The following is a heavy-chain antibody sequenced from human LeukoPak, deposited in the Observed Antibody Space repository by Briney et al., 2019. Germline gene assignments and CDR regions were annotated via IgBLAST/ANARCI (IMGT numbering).Heavy chain of an antibody. D-gene: IGHD6-13*01. Sequence: SETLSLTCTVSGGSISSYYWSWIRQPPGKGLEWIGYIYYSGSTNYNPSLKSRVTISVDTSKDQFSLKLSSVTAADTAVYYCASLSTAADSNDNLVWFDPWGQGTLVTVSS. J-gene: IGHJ5*02. CDR3: ASLSTAADSNDNLVWFDP. CDR1: GGSISSYY. V-gene: IGHV4-59*08. CDR2: IYYSGST.